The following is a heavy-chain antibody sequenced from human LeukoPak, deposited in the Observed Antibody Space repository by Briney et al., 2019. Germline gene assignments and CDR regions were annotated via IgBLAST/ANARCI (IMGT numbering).Heavy chain of an antibody. Sequence: GGSLRLSCAASGFTFSSYWMSWVRQAPGKGLEWVANIKQDGSEKYYVDSVKGRFTISRDNAKNSLYLQMNSLRAEDTAVYYCARDGDLDGYNFYFDYWGQGTLVTVSS. CDR1: GFTFSSYW. V-gene: IGHV3-7*01. D-gene: IGHD5-24*01. CDR3: ARDGDLDGYNFYFDY. J-gene: IGHJ4*02. CDR2: IKQDGSEK.